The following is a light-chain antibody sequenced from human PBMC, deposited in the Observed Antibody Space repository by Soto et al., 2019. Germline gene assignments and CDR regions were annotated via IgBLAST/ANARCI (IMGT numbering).Light chain of an antibody. V-gene: IGLV1-40*01. CDR3: QSYDSSLSGSVV. CDR2: ANS. J-gene: IGLJ2*01. CDR1: SSNIGAGYD. Sequence: QAVVTQPPSVSGAPGQRVTISCTGSSSNIGAGYDVHWYQQLPGTATKLLIYANSNRPSGVPDRFSGSKSATSAALAITRLQAEDEAVYYCQSYDSSLSGSVVFGGGTKLTVL.